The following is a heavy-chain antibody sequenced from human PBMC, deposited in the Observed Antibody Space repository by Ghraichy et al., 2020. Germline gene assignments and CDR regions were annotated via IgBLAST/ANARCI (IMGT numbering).Heavy chain of an antibody. CDR1: GGSISSGGYS. CDR2: IYHSGST. Sequence: SQTLSLTCAVSGGSISSGGYSWSWIRQPPGKGLEWIGYIYHSGSTYYNPSLKSRVTISVDRSKNQFSLKLSSVTAADTAVYYCAREGGYCSSTSCYTFFDYWGQGTLVTVSS. J-gene: IGHJ4*02. CDR3: AREGGYCSSTSCYTFFDY. D-gene: IGHD2-2*02. V-gene: IGHV4-30-2*01.